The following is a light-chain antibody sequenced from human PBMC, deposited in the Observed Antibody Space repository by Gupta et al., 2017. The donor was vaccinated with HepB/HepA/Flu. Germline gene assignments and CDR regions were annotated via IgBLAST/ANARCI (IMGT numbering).Light chain of an antibody. CDR2: GAS. J-gene: IGKJ4*01. Sequence: EIVLMQSSGTLSLSPGERATLSCRASQSVRSSYLAWYQQKPGQAPRLLIYGASSRATGIPDRFSGSGSGADFTLTISRLEPEDFAVYYCQQYGSSPLTFGGGTKVEIK. CDR1: QSVRSSY. V-gene: IGKV3-20*01. CDR3: QQYGSSPLT.